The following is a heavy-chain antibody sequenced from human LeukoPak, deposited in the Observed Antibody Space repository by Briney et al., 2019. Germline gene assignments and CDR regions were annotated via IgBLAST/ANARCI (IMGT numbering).Heavy chain of an antibody. CDR1: GYSFTSYW. J-gene: IGHJ4*02. CDR3: ARRIAGAGSDY. CDR2: IYPGDSDT. Sequence: KPGESLKISCKGSGYSFTSYWIGWVRQMPGKGLEWMGIIYPGDSDTRYSPSFEGQVTISADMSIRTAYLQWSSLEASDTAMYYCARRIAGAGSDYWGQGTLVTVSS. V-gene: IGHV5-51*01. D-gene: IGHD6-13*01.